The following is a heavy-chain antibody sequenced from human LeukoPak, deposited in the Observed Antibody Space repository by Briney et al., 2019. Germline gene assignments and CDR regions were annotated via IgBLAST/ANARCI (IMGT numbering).Heavy chain of an antibody. Sequence: PSETLSLTCTVSGGSISSSNYYWGWIRQPPGKGLEWIGYIYYSGSTYYNPSLKSRVTISVDTSKNQFSLKLSSVTAADTAVYYCARGLPTVTNYFDYWGQGTLVTVSS. CDR3: ARGLPTVTNYFDY. D-gene: IGHD4-17*01. CDR1: GGSISSSNYY. J-gene: IGHJ4*02. V-gene: IGHV4-31*03. CDR2: IYYSGST.